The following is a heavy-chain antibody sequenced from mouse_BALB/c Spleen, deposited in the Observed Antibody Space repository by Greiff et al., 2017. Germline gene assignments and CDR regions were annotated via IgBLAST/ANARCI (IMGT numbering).Heavy chain of an antibody. CDR3: ARHGYDSSYGGYFDY. Sequence: EVQGVESGGDLVKPGGSLKLSCAASGFTFSSYGMSWVRQTPDKRLEWVATISSGGSYTYYPDSVKGRFTISRDNAKNTLYLQMSSLKSEDTAMYYCARHGYDSSYGGYFDYWGQGTTLTVSS. D-gene: IGHD1-1*01. V-gene: IGHV5-6*01. CDR1: GFTFSSYG. J-gene: IGHJ2*01. CDR2: ISSGGSYT.